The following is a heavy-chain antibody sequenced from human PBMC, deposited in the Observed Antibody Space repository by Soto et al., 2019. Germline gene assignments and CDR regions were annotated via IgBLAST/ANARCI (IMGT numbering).Heavy chain of an antibody. CDR3: ARDQYSSSYFIFDY. CDR2: IWYDGSNK. D-gene: IGHD6-6*01. Sequence: GSLRLSCAASGLTFSSYGMHWVRQAPGKGLEWVAVIWYDGSNKYYADSVKGRFTISRDNSKNTLYLQMNSLRAEDTAVYYCARDQYSSSYFIFDYWGQGTLVTVSS. CDR1: GLTFSSYG. J-gene: IGHJ4*02. V-gene: IGHV3-33*01.